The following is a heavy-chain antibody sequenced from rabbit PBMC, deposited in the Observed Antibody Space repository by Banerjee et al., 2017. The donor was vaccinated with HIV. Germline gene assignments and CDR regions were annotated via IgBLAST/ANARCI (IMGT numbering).Heavy chain of an antibody. CDR3: ARGKYTSGYGGYIYAMDL. CDR1: GFSFNNKYV. V-gene: IGHV1S45*01. CDR2: IYTGSSGST. Sequence: QEQLEESGGDLVKPEGSLTLTCTASGFSFNNKYVMCWVRQAPGKGLEWIACIYTGSSGSTSYASWAKGRFTISKTSSTTVTLQMTSLTAADTATYFCARGKYTSGYGGYIYAMDLWGPGTLVTVS. J-gene: IGHJ6*01. D-gene: IGHD6-1*01.